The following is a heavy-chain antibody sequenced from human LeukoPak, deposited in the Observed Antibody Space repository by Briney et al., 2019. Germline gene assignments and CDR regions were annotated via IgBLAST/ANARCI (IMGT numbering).Heavy chain of an antibody. D-gene: IGHD3-3*01. Sequence: GGSLRLSCAASGFTFSSYEMNWVRQAPGKGLEWVSYISSSGSTIYYADSVKGRFTISRDNAKNSLYLQMNSLRAEDTAVYYCAGSYYDFWSGYSRFDHWGQRTLVTVSS. J-gene: IGHJ4*02. CDR1: GFTFSSYE. CDR3: AGSYYDFWSGYSRFDH. CDR2: ISSSGSTI. V-gene: IGHV3-48*03.